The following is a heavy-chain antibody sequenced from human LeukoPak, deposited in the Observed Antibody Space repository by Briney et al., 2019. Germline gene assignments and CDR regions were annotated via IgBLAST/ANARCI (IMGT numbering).Heavy chain of an antibody. D-gene: IGHD3-3*01. CDR1: GFTFDDYA. V-gene: IGHV3-9*01. CDR2: ISWNSGSI. CDR3: TSARRFLEWLSQHYYYYYMDV. Sequence: PGGSLRLSCAASGFTFDDYAMHWVRQAPGKGLEWVSGISWNSGSIAYADSVKGRFTISRDNAKNSLYLQMNSLKTEDTAVYYCTSARRFLEWLSQHYYYYYMDVWGKGTTVTVSS. J-gene: IGHJ6*03.